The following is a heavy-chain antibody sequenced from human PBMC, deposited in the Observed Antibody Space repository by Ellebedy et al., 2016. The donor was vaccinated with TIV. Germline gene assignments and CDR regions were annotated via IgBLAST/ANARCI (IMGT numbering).Heavy chain of an antibody. D-gene: IGHD5-18*01. CDR3: ARASYSYDALGIDY. Sequence: ASVKVSCKASGGTFSSYAISWVRQAPGQGLEWMGRIIPILGIANYAQKFQGRVTITADKSTSTAYMELSSLRSEDTAVYYCARASYSYDALGIDYWGQGTLVTVSS. V-gene: IGHV1-69*04. CDR1: GGTFSSYA. CDR2: IIPILGIA. J-gene: IGHJ4*02.